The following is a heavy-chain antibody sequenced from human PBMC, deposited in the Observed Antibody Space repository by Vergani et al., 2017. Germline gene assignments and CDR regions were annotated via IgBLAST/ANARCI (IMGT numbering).Heavy chain of an antibody. J-gene: IGHJ6*02. Sequence: QVQLQESGPGLVKPSETLSLTCTVSGGSISSYYWSWIRQPPGKGLEWIGYIYYSGSTNYNPSLKSRVTISVDTSKNQFSLKLSSVTAADTAVYYCARDLYSSWYVYYYGMDVWGQGTTVTVSS. V-gene: IGHV4-59*01. CDR3: ARDLYSSWYVYYYGMDV. D-gene: IGHD6-13*01. CDR1: GGSISSYY. CDR2: IYYSGST.